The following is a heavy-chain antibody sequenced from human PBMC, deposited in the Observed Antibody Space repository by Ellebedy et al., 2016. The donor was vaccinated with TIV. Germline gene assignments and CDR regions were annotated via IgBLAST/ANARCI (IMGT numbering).Heavy chain of an antibody. V-gene: IGHV3-7*01. D-gene: IGHD6-19*01. Sequence: GESLKISCEASGFTFSRNWISWFRLAPGKGLGWVANIKQDGSEKYYVDSVKGRFTISRDNAKNSAYLQLSSPGAEDTAVYYCARDVWGGGWAWGQGTPVTVSS. J-gene: IGHJ5*02. CDR3: ARDVWGGGWA. CDR2: IKQDGSEK. CDR1: GFTFSRNW.